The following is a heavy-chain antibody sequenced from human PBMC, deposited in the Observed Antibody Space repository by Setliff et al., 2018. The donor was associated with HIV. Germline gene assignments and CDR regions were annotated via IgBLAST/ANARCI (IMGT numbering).Heavy chain of an antibody. CDR3: ARADYDLLTGSYGALDS. CDR1: GYTFSDYD. CDR2: IIPTLNIA. V-gene: IGHV1-69*10. J-gene: IGHJ4*02. Sequence: SVKVSCKASGYTFSDYDVAWVRQAPGQGLEWMGCIIPTLNIAKPTQKFRDRVTFTADTSTSTTYMEMSSLKSEAKAFYFCARADYDLLTGSYGALDSWGQGTLVTVSS. D-gene: IGHD3-9*01.